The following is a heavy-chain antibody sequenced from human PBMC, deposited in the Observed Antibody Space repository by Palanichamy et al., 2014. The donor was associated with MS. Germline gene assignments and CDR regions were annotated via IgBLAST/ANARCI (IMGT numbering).Heavy chain of an antibody. CDR2: IYSGGST. D-gene: IGHD5-12*01. Sequence: EVQLVESGGGLVQPGGSLRLSCAASGFTVSSNYMSWVRQAPGKGLEWVLVIYSGGSTYYADSVKGRFTISGHNSINTLYLQMNSLRAEDTAVYYCARVSSGHAFDIWGQGTMVSVSS. J-gene: IGHJ3*02. CDR3: ARVSSGHAFDI. V-gene: IGHV3-53*04. CDR1: GFTVSSNY.